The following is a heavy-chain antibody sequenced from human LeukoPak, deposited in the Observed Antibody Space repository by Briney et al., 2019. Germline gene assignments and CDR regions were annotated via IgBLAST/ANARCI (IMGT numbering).Heavy chain of an antibody. CDR3: ASTGYGSGSYYMYYFDY. J-gene: IGHJ4*02. Sequence: SETLSLTCTVSGGSISSYYWSWIRQPPGKGLEWIGEINHSGSTNYNPSLKSRVTISVDTSKNQFSLKLSSVTAADTAVYYCASTGYGSGSYYMYYFDYWGQGTLVTVSS. D-gene: IGHD3-10*01. CDR1: GGSISSYY. V-gene: IGHV4-34*01. CDR2: INHSGST.